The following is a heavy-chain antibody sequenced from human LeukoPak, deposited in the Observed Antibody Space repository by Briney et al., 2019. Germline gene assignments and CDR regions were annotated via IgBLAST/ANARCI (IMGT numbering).Heavy chain of an antibody. CDR3: ARDVQQLYDY. CDR1: GYTFTSYG. D-gene: IGHD6-13*01. CDR2: ISAYNGNT. Sequence: ASVKVSCTASGYTFTSYGISWVRQAPGQGLEWMGWISAYNGNTNYAQKLQGRVTMTADTFTTTAYMELRSLRYDDAAVYYCARDVQQLYDYWGQGTLVTVSS. J-gene: IGHJ4*02. V-gene: IGHV1-18*01.